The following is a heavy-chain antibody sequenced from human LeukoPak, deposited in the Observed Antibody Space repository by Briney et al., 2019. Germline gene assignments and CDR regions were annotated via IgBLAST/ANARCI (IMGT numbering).Heavy chain of an antibody. CDR1: GGSISSSSYY. J-gene: IGHJ4*02. V-gene: IGHV4-30-4*08. CDR2: IYYSGST. Sequence: SETLSLTCTVSGGSISSSSYYWGWIRQPPGKGLEWIGYIYYSGSTYYNPSLKSRVTISVDTSKNQFSLKLSSVTAADTAVYYCARVDYYGSGTLDYWGQGTLVTVSS. CDR3: ARVDYYGSGTLDY. D-gene: IGHD3-10*01.